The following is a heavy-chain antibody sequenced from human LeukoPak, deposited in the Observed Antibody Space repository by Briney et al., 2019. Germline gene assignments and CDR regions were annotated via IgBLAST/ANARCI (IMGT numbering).Heavy chain of an antibody. J-gene: IGHJ5*02. Sequence: QPGGSLRLSCAASGFTLSSYWMHWVRQAPGKGLVWVSRIYSDGSGTGYADSVKGRFTISRDNAKNTLYLQMNSLRAEDTAMYYCGRDGGPTFDPWGQGTLVTVSS. V-gene: IGHV3-74*01. CDR1: GFTLSSYW. CDR3: GRDGGPTFDP. D-gene: IGHD2-15*01. CDR2: IYSDGSGT.